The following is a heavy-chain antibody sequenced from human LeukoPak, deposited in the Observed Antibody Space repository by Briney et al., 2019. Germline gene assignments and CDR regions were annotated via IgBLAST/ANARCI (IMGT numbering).Heavy chain of an antibody. D-gene: IGHD3-22*01. CDR2: ISYDGSNK. J-gene: IGHJ2*01. CDR3: ARGDYDSSGYYSGWYFDL. CDR1: GFTFSSYA. V-gene: IGHV3-30-3*01. Sequence: GGSLRLSCAASGFTFSSYAMHWVRQAPGKGLEWVAVISYDGSNKHYADSVKGRFTISRDNSKNTLYLQMNSLRAEDTAVYYCARGDYDSSGYYSGWYFDLWGRGTLVTVSS.